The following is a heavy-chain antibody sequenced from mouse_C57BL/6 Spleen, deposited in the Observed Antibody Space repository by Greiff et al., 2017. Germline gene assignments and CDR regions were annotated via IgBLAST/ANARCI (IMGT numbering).Heavy chain of an antibody. Sequence: QVQLQQPGAELVKPGASVKMSCKASGYTFTSYWITWVKQRPGQGLEWIGDIYPGSGSTNYSEKFKSKATLTVDTSSSTAYMQLSSLTSEDSAVYYCARGVGPLLGYFDYWGQGTTLTVSS. CDR1: GYTFTSYW. CDR2: IYPGSGST. J-gene: IGHJ2*01. V-gene: IGHV1-55*01. D-gene: IGHD2-1*01. CDR3: ARGVGPLLGYFDY.